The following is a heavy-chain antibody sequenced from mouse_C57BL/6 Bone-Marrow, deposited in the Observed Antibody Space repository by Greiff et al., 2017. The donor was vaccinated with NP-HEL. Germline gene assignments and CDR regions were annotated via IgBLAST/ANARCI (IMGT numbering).Heavy chain of an antibody. CDR2: IDPSDSYT. CDR3: ARGVNYYGSSSDY. D-gene: IGHD1-1*01. J-gene: IGHJ2*01. Sequence: QVQLQQPGAELVMPGASVKLSCKASGYTFTSYWMHWVKQRPGQGLEWIGEIDPSDSYTNYNQKFKGKSTLTVDKSSSTAYMQLSSLTSEDSAVYYCARGVNYYGSSSDYWGQGTTLTVSS. V-gene: IGHV1-69*01. CDR1: GYTFTSYW.